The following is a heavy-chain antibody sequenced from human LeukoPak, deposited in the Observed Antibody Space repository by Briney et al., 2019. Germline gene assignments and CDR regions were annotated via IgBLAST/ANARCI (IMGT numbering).Heavy chain of an antibody. D-gene: IGHD5-12*01. J-gene: IGHJ5*02. CDR2: ISAYNGNT. V-gene: IGHV1-18*04. Sequence: ASVKVSCKASGYTFTSYGISWVRQAPGQGPEWMGWISAYNGNTNYAQKLQGRVTMTTDTSTSTAYMELRSLRSDDTAVYYCAREVATLNWFDPWGQGTLVTVSS. CDR3: AREVATLNWFDP. CDR1: GYTFTSYG.